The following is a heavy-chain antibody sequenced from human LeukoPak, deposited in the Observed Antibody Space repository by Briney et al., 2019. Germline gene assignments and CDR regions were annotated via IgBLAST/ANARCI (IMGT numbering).Heavy chain of an antibody. Sequence: GGSLRLSCVASGFSFNTYWMHWARQAPGKGLVWVSRISGGGSNTTYADSVKGRFTISRDNAKNTVYLQMNSLRAEDTAVYYCARANYHNNWGQGTLVTVSS. D-gene: IGHD3-9*01. CDR2: ISGGGSNT. V-gene: IGHV3-74*01. CDR3: ARANYHNN. J-gene: IGHJ4*02. CDR1: GFSFNTYW.